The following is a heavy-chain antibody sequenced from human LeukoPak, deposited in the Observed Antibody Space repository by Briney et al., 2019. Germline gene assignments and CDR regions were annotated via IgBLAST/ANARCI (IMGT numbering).Heavy chain of an antibody. CDR2: IYYSGST. Sequence: PSETLSLTCTVSGGSISSGGYYWSWIRQHPGKGLEWIGYIYYSGSTYYNPSLKSRVTISVDTSKNQFSLKLSSVTAADTAVYYCARGQRIAVAGTSAFDIWGQGTMVTVSS. CDR1: GGSISSGGYY. V-gene: IGHV4-31*03. CDR3: ARGQRIAVAGTSAFDI. D-gene: IGHD6-19*01. J-gene: IGHJ3*02.